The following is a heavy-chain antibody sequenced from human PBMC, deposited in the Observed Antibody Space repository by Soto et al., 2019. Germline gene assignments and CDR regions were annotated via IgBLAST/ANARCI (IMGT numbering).Heavy chain of an antibody. J-gene: IGHJ3*02. D-gene: IGHD3-16*02. CDR2: INHSGST. V-gene: IGHV4-34*01. CDR3: ARGGLIYDAFEI. CDR1: GGSFSGYY. Sequence: SETLSLTCAVYGGSFSGYYWSWIRQPPGKGLEWIGEINHSGSTNYNPSLKSRVTISVDTSKNQFSLKLSSVTAADTAVYYCARGGLIYDAFEIWGKETIVIVSS.